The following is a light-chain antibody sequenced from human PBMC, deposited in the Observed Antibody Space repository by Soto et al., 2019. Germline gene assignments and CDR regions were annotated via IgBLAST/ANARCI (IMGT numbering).Light chain of an antibody. V-gene: IGKV1-5*03. CDR2: KAS. J-gene: IGKJ1*01. Sequence: DIQMTQSPSTLSGSVGDRFTIACRASQTISSWLALYQQKPGKAPKLLIYKASTLKSGVPSRFSGSGSGTEFTLTISSLQPDDFATYYCQHYNSYSEAFGQGTKVDIK. CDR1: QTISSW. CDR3: QHYNSYSEA.